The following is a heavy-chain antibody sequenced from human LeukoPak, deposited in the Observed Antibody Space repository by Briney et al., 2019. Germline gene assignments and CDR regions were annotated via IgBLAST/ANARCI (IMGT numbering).Heavy chain of an antibody. CDR3: ARDGGSHIYYYYMDV. CDR2: INPNSGGT. D-gene: IGHD3-16*01. J-gene: IGHJ6*03. V-gene: IGHV1-2*02. CDR1: GYTLTELS. Sequence: GASVKVSCKVSGYTLTELSMHWVRQAPGQGLEWMGWINPNSGGTNYAQKFQGRVTMTRDTSISTAYMELSRLRSDDTAVYYCARDGGSHIYYYYMDVWGKGTTVTISS.